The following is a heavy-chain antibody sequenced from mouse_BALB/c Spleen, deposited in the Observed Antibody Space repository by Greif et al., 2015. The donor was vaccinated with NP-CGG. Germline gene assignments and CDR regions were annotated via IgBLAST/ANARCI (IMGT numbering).Heavy chain of an antibody. Sequence: VQLQQSGPELVKPGASVKISCKASGYSFTGYSMHWVKQSHVKSLEWIGRFNPYNDGTIYNPNFKDKATLTLDKSSNTASMGIYSPRSVDSVVSFCAKYFSGGGFFVSWGHRAPLTVSS. CDR3: AKYFSGGGFFVS. CDR1: GYSFTGYS. J-gene: IGHJ2*01. D-gene: IGHD1-1*02. CDR2: FNPYNDGT. V-gene: IGHV1S30*01.